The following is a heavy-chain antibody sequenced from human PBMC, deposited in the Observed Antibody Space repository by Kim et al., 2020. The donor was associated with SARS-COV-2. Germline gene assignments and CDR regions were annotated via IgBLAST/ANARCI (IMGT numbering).Heavy chain of an antibody. J-gene: IGHJ5*02. V-gene: IGHV1-8*01. CDR2: MNPNSGNT. CDR1: GYTFTSYD. Sequence: ASVKVSCKASGYTFTSYDINWVRQATGQGLEWMGWMNPNSGNTGYAQKFQGRVTMTRNTSISTAYMELSSLRSEDTAVYYCARGTILTGYPEEWFDPWGQGTLVTVSS. D-gene: IGHD3-9*01. CDR3: ARGTILTGYPEEWFDP.